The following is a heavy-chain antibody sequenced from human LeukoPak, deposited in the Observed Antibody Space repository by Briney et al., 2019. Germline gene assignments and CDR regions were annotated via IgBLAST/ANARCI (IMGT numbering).Heavy chain of an antibody. CDR3: ASAMWGSQCTCPDY. V-gene: IGHV3-23*01. J-gene: IGHJ4*02. CDR1: GFTFSSYA. Sequence: GGSLRLSCAASGFTFSSYAMSWVRQAPGKGLEWVSAISGSGGSTYYADSVKGRFTISRDNSKNTLYLQMNSLRAEDTAVYFCASAMWGSQCTCPDYWGQGTLVTVSS. CDR2: ISGSGGST. D-gene: IGHD3-16*01.